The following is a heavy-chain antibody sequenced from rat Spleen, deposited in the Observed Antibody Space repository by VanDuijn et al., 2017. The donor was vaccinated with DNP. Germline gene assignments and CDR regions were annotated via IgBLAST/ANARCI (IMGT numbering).Heavy chain of an antibody. Sequence: EVKLVESGGGLVQPGRSLKLSCAASGFNFNDYWMGWVRQAPGKGLEWVASITSGRGSTSYPDSVKGRFTVSRDDVKNTLYLQMNSLRSEDTATYYCTRHGRVTTVATYWYFDFWGPGTMVTVSS. CDR3: TRHGRVTTVATYWYFDF. CDR2: ITSGRGST. D-gene: IGHD1-3*01. CDR1: GFNFNDYW. V-gene: IGHV5-31*01. J-gene: IGHJ1*01.